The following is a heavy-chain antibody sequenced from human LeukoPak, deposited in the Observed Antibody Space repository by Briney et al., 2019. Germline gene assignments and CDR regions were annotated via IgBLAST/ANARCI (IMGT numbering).Heavy chain of an antibody. CDR3: ARSFGYGVDAFDI. CDR1: GFTFSSYS. D-gene: IGHD5-18*01. J-gene: IGHJ3*02. CDR2: ISSSSSYR. V-gene: IGHV3-21*05. Sequence: PGGSLRLSCAASGFTFSSYSMNWVRQAPGKGLEWVSYISSSSSYRYYADSVKGRFTISRDNAKNSLYLQMNSLRAEDTAVYYCARSFGYGVDAFDIWGQGTMVTVSS.